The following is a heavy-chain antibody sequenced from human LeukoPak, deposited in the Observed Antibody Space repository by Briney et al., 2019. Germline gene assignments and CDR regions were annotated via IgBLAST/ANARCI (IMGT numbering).Heavy chain of an antibody. V-gene: IGHV4-39*07. CDR3: ARVQTSAVAGAFDY. CDR1: GGSISSSSYY. D-gene: IGHD6-19*01. J-gene: IGHJ4*02. Sequence: SETLSLTCTVSGGSISSSSYYWGWIRQPPGKGLEWIGSIYYSGSTYYNLSLKSRVTISVDTSKNQFSLKLSSVTAADTAVYYCARVQTSAVAGAFDYWGQGTLVTVSS. CDR2: IYYSGST.